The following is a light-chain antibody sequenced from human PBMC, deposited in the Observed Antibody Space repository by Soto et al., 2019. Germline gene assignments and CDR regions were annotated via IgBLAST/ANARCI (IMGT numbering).Light chain of an antibody. CDR3: QPYSSSPS. CDR2: GAS. V-gene: IGKV3-20*01. J-gene: IGKJ5*01. Sequence: ALSKSAGALSSSPGEMAITSCMASQSVSTNNLAWYQQRPGQAPRLLIYGASRRATGIPDRFSGSGSGTEFTLTIGSLQADDFAVYYWQPYSSSPSFGQGTRLEIK. CDR1: QSVSTNN.